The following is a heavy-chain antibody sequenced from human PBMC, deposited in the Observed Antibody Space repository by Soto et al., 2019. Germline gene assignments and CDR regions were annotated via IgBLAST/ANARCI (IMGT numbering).Heavy chain of an antibody. CDR2: ISSSGRTI. D-gene: IGHD1-20*01. V-gene: IGHV3-48*03. CDR3: ARSGYNWNDGARGYFDY. CDR1: GFTFSSYE. Sequence: GGSLRLSCAASGFTFSSYEMNWVRQAPGKGLEWVSYISSSGRTIYYADSVKGRFTISRDNAKNSLYLQMNSLRAEDTAVYYCARSGYNWNDGARGYFDYWGQGTLVTVSS. J-gene: IGHJ4*02.